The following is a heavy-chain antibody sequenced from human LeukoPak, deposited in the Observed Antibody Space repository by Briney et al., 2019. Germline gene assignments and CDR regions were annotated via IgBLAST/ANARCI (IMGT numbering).Heavy chain of an antibody. CDR3: ASYCSSTSCYVSSFDY. D-gene: IGHD2-2*01. CDR1: DGSISTYY. J-gene: IGHJ4*02. CDR2: IYYTGST. Sequence: PSETLSLTCTVSDGSISTYYWSWIRQPPAKGLEWIGYIYYTGSTSYNPSLKSRVTMSLDASKNQFSLELNSVTAADTAVYYCASYCSSTSCYVSSFDYWGQGTLVTASS. V-gene: IGHV4-59*08.